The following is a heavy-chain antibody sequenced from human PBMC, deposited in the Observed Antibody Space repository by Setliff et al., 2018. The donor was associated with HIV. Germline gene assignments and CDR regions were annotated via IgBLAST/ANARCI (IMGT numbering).Heavy chain of an antibody. D-gene: IGHD2-21*02. CDR2: FDPEDGER. V-gene: IGHV1-24*01. Sequence: ASVKVSCKVSGYTLTELSMHWVRQAPGKGLEWMGGFDPEDGERIYAQKFQGRVTMTEDTSTDTAYMELSSLRSEDTAVYYCARESGICGGDCHYAFDMWGHGTRVTVSS. CDR1: GYTLTELS. CDR3: ARESGICGGDCHYAFDM. J-gene: IGHJ3*02.